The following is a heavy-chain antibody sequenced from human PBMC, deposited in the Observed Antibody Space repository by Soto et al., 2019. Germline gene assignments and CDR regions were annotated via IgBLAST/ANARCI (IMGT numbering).Heavy chain of an antibody. CDR3: ARNTANWGGEYYGMDV. J-gene: IGHJ6*04. CDR2: IIPIFGTA. CDR1: GGTFSSYA. Sequence: ASVKVACKASGGTFSSYAISWVRQAPGQWLEWMGWIIPIFGTANYAQKFQGRVTITADESTSTAYMELSSLRSEDTAVYYCARNTANWGGEYYGMDVWGKGTTVTVSP. D-gene: IGHD7-27*01. V-gene: IGHV1-69*13.